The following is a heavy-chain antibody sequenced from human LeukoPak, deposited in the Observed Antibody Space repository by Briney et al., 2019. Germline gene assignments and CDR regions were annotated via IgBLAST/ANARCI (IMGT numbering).Heavy chain of an antibody. J-gene: IGHJ4*02. V-gene: IGHV3-7*01. CDR2: IKQDGSEK. CDR1: GFTFSSYW. Sequence: PGGSLRLSCAASGFTFSSYWMSWVRQAPGKGLEWVANIKQDGSEKYYVDSVKGRFTISRDNAKNSLYLQTNSLRAEDTAVYYCARVISSWYCDYWGQGTLVTVSS. CDR3: ARVISSWYCDY. D-gene: IGHD6-13*01.